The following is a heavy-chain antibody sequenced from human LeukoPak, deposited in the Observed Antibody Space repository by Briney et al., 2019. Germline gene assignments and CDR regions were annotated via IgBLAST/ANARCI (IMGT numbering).Heavy chain of an antibody. CDR2: IYYSGST. CDR1: GGSISSYY. J-gene: IGHJ6*02. V-gene: IGHV4-59*01. Sequence: SETLSLTCTVSGGSISSYYWSWIRQLPGKGLEWIGYIYYSGSTNYNPSLKSRVTISVDTSKNQFSLKLSSVTAADTAVYYCARVPVGYRRLTWYYGMDVWGQGTTVTVSS. D-gene: IGHD5-18*01. CDR3: ARVPVGYRRLTWYYGMDV.